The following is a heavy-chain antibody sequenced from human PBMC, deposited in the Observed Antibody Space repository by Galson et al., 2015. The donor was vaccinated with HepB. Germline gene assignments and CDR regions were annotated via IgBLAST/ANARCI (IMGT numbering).Heavy chain of an antibody. V-gene: IGHV1-18*01. Sequence: SVKVSCKASGYTFTSYGISWVRQAPGQGLEWMGWISAYNGNTNYAQKLQGRVTMTTDTSTSTAYMELRSLRSDDTAVYYCARDYAVAGTFQWIPHYYYGMDVWGQGTTVTVSS. D-gene: IGHD6-19*01. CDR2: ISAYNGNT. CDR3: ARDYAVAGTFQWIPHYYYGMDV. J-gene: IGHJ6*02. CDR1: GYTFTSYG.